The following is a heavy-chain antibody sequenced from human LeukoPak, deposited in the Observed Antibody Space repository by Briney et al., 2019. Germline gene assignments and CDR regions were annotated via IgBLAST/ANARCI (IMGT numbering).Heavy chain of an antibody. D-gene: IGHD6-13*01. CDR3: TRGHYSNTL. J-gene: IGHJ4*02. CDR1: GFIVSGKY. CDR2: IYSDGNT. V-gene: IGHV3-66*01. Sequence: EGSLRLSCAASGFIVSGKYMSWVRQAPGKGLEWISVIYSDGNTYYSDSVKGRFTISRDNSKNTLLLQMDSLRVEDTAVYYCTRGHYSNTLGGQGTLVTVSS.